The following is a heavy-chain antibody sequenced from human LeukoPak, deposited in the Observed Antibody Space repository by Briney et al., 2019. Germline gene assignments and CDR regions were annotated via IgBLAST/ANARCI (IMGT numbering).Heavy chain of an antibody. D-gene: IGHD3-10*01. CDR3: AKEFNFFRGVIISTDY. V-gene: IGHV3-30*02. CDR2: IRYDGSDE. J-gene: IGHJ4*02. Sequence: GGSLRLSCAASGFTFSSYGMQWVRQAPGKGLEWVAFIRYDGSDENYADSVKGRFTISRDNSKNTLYLQMNSLRPEDTAVYYCAKEFNFFRGVIISTDYWGQGTLVTVSS. CDR1: GFTFSSYG.